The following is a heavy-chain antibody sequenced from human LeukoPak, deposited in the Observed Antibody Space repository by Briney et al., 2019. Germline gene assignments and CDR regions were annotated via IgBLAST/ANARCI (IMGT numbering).Heavy chain of an antibody. Sequence: GGSLRLSCAASGFTFSTYAMSGGRQAPGKGLEWVSPISGSGAATHYADSVKGRFTISRDNFKNTLYLQMNSLRAEDTALYYCAKSMDSGSGTSTFDIWGQGTMVTVSS. J-gene: IGHJ3*02. CDR2: ISGSGAAT. D-gene: IGHD1-26*01. CDR3: AKSMDSGSGTSTFDI. CDR1: GFTFSTYA. V-gene: IGHV3-23*01.